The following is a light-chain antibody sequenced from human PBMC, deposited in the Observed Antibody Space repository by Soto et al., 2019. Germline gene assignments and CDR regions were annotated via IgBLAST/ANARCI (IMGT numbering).Light chain of an antibody. J-gene: IGKJ1*01. Sequence: DIQMTQSPSTLSASVGDRVTITCRASQSISSWLAWYQQKPGKAPKLLIYKASTLQSGVPSRFSGSGSGTEFTLTISSLQPDDSATYYCQHYNSYGTFGQGTKVDNK. CDR3: QHYNSYGT. V-gene: IGKV1-5*03. CDR2: KAS. CDR1: QSISSW.